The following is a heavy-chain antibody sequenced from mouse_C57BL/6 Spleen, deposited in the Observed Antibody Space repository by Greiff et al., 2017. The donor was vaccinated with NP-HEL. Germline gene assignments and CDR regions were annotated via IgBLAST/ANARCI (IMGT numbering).Heavy chain of an antibody. CDR1: GYTFTDYY. CDR3: ARPYYSITGYFDV. D-gene: IGHD2-5*01. J-gene: IGHJ1*03. Sequence: EVQLQQSGPELVKPGASVKISCKASGYTFTDYYMNWVKQSHGKSLEWIGDINPNNGGTSYNQKFKGKATLTVDKSSSTAYMELRSLTSEDSAVYYCARPYYSITGYFDVWGTGTTVTVSS. CDR2: INPNNGGT. V-gene: IGHV1-26*01.